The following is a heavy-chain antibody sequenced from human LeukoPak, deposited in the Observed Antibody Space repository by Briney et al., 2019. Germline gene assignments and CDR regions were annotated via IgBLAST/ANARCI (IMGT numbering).Heavy chain of an antibody. Sequence: SETLSLTCTVSGGSISSSSYYWGWIRQPPGKGLEWIGSIYYSGSTYYNPSLKSRVTISVDTSKNQFSLKLSSVTAADTAVYYCARAQGPWFDPWGQGTPVTVSS. V-gene: IGHV4-39*07. CDR1: GGSISSSSYY. CDR2: IYYSGST. J-gene: IGHJ5*02. CDR3: ARAQGPWFDP.